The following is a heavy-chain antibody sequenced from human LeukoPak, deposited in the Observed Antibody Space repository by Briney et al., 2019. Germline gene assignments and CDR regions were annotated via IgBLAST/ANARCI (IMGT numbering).Heavy chain of an antibody. CDR3: ATVPTAYYYYMDV. J-gene: IGHJ6*03. Sequence: ASVKVSCKASGYTFITYGISWVRQAPGQGLEWMGWISAYNGNTNYAQKLQGRVTMTTDTSTSTAYMELRSLRSDDTAVYYCATVPTAYYYYMDVWGKGTTVTVSS. CDR2: ISAYNGNT. CDR1: GYTFITYG. V-gene: IGHV1-18*01.